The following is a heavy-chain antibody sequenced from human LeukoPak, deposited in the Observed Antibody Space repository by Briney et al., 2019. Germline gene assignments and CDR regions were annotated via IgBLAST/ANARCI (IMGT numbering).Heavy chain of an antibody. CDR3: AKDIGLARGYYYYGMDV. V-gene: IGHV3-9*01. CDR1: GFTFGDYA. J-gene: IGHJ6*02. CDR2: ISWNSGSI. D-gene: IGHD3-10*01. Sequence: GRSLRLSCAASGFTFGDYAMHWVRQAPGKGLEWVSGISWNSGSIGYADSVKGRFTISRDNAKNSLYLQMNSLRAEDTALYYCAKDIGLARGYYYYGMDVWGQGTTVTVSS.